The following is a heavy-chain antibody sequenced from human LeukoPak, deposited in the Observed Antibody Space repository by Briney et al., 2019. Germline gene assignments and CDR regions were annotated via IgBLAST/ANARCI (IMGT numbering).Heavy chain of an antibody. CDR2: IYYSGST. V-gene: IGHV4-59*01. J-gene: IGHJ4*02. D-gene: IGHD3-22*01. CDR1: GGSISSYY. Sequence: SETLSLTCTVSGGSISSYYWSWFRQPPGKGLGGIGFIYYSGSTNYNPSLKSRVTISVDTSKNQFSLKLSSVTAADTAVYYCARDRNYYDSSGYYLDYWGQGTLVTVSS. CDR3: ARDRNYYDSSGYYLDY.